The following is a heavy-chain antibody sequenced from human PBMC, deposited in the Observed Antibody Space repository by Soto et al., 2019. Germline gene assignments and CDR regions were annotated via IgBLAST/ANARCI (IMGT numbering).Heavy chain of an antibody. V-gene: IGHV4-34*01. Sequence: PSETLSLTCAVYGGSFSGYYWSWIRQPPGKGLEWIGEINHSGSTNYNPSLKSRVTISVDTSKNQFPLKLSSVTAADTAVYYCATSYCSGGSCSVDTAMVTVNWFDPWGQGTLVTVSS. CDR3: ATSYCSGGSCSVDTAMVTVNWFDP. J-gene: IGHJ5*02. D-gene: IGHD2-15*01. CDR1: GGSFSGYY. CDR2: INHSGST.